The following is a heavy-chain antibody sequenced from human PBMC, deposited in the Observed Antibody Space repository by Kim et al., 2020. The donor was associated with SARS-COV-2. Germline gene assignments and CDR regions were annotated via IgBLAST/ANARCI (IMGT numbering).Heavy chain of an antibody. Sequence: SPKSRVTISVDTSKNQFSLKLSSVTGADTAVYYCARDFDCSSTSCYGLDPWGQGTLVTVSS. D-gene: IGHD2-2*01. CDR3: ARDFDCSSTSCYGLDP. J-gene: IGHJ5*02. V-gene: IGHV4-30-2*05.